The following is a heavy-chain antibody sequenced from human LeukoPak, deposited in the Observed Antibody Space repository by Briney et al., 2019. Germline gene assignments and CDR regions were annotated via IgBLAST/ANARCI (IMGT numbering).Heavy chain of an antibody. CDR2: IIPIFGTA. J-gene: IGHJ6*03. D-gene: IGHD2-15*01. CDR1: GGTFSSYA. V-gene: IGHV1-69*01. CDR3: ARGPSRMCSGGSCYYNYYYYMDV. Sequence: SVKVSCKASGGTFSSYAISWVRQAPGQGLEWMGGIIPIFGTANYAQKFQGRVTITADESTSTAYMELSSLRSEDTAVYYCARGPSRMCSGGSCYYNYYYYMDVWGKGTTVTISS.